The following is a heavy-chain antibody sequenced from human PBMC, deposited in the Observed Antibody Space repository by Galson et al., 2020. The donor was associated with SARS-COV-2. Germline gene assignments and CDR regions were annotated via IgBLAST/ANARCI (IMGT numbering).Heavy chain of an antibody. J-gene: IGHJ4*02. D-gene: IGHD1-26*01. CDR3: EKGGNRNPGATSEVFDF. V-gene: IGHV3-33*06. CDR1: GFTFSTYS. CDR2: ICNDGSNK. Sequence: GGSLRLSCAASGFTFSTYSMHWVRQSPAKGLEWVAVICNDGSNKYYADSVKGRFTITRDNSKNTLYLQMNSRRSEDTAVYYCEKGGNRNPGATSEVFDFWGQGTLVTVSS.